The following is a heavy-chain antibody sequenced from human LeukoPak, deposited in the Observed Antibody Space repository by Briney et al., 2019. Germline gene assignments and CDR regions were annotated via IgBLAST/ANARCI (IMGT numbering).Heavy chain of an antibody. CDR3: AKLTSASGAYGVDV. CDR2: ISAGGGTT. J-gene: IGHJ6*02. Sequence: GGSLRLSCAASGFTFSSYAMSWVRQAPGKGLEWVSDISAGGGTTSYADSVKGRFTISRDNSKNTVYLQMNSLRAEDTAIYYCAKLTSASGAYGVDVWGQGTTVTVSS. D-gene: IGHD3-10*01. V-gene: IGHV3-23*01. CDR1: GFTFSSYA.